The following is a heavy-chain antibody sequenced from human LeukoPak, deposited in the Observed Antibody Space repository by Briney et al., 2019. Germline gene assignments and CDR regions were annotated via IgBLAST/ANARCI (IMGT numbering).Heavy chain of an antibody. J-gene: IGHJ6*03. CDR3: ARRSAAEEGYYYYYYMDV. CDR1: GYTFTGYY. V-gene: IGHV1-2*04. CDR2: INPNSGGT. D-gene: IGHD6-25*01. Sequence: GASVKVSCKASGYTFTGYYMHWVRQAPGQGLEWMGWINPNSGGTNYAQKFQGWVTMTRDTSISTAYMELSRLRSDDTAVYYCARRSAAEEGYYYYYYMDVWGKGTTVTVSS.